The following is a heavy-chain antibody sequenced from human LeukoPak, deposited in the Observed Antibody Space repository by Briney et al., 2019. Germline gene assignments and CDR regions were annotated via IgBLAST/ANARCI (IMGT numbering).Heavy chain of an antibody. V-gene: IGHV4-34*01. D-gene: IGHD4-17*01. J-gene: IGHJ4*02. Sequence: PSETLSLTCAVYGGAFSGYYCSWIRQPPGKGLEWIGEINHSGCTNYNPSLKSRVTISVDTSKNQFSLKLSSVTAADTAVYYCARGGRYGDYGIDYWGQGTMVTVSS. CDR1: GGAFSGYY. CDR2: INHSGCT. CDR3: ARGGRYGDYGIDY.